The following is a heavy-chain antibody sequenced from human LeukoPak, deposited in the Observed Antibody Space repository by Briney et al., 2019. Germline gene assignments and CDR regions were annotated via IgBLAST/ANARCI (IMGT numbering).Heavy chain of an antibody. D-gene: IGHD2-21*02. V-gene: IGHV1-3*01. CDR3: ARAYCASDCYSTRHRSYFDY. J-gene: IGHJ4*02. CDR1: GYTLITYA. CDR2: INVGNGNT. Sequence: ASVQVSCKASGYTLITYAVHWVRQAPGQSLEWMGWINVGNGNTKYSQKFQGRVTITRDTSASTAYIEVSSLTPEDTAVYYCARAYCASDCYSTRHRSYFDYWGQGTLVTVSS.